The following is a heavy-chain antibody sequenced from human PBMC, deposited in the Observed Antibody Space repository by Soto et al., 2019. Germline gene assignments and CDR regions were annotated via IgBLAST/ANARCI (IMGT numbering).Heavy chain of an antibody. CDR1: GYSFTSNW. J-gene: IGHJ4*02. CDR2: IYPGDSDT. D-gene: IGHD3-22*01. CDR3: ARLGYDYSGYPFPFDY. Sequence: GESLKISCKGSGYSFTSNWIGWVRQLPGKGLEWMGIIYPGDSDTRYSPSFQGQVTISADKSISTAYLQWSSLKASDSAIYYCARLGYDYSGYPFPFDYRAQRTPVTGSS. V-gene: IGHV5-51*01.